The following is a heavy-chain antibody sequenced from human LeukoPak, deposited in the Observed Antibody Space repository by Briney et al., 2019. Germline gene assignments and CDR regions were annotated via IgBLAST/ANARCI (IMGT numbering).Heavy chain of an antibody. CDR1: GYTFTGYY. J-gene: IGHJ5*02. CDR2: INPNSGGT. V-gene: IGHV1-2*06. D-gene: IGHD3-16*01. Sequence: ASVKVSCKASGYTFTGYYMHWVRQGPGQGLECMGRINPNSGGTNYAQKFQGRVTMTRGTSISTAYMELSRLRSDDTAVYYCARDRNVFWPYTGEYNWFDPWGQETLVTVSS. CDR3: ARDRNVFWPYTGEYNWFDP.